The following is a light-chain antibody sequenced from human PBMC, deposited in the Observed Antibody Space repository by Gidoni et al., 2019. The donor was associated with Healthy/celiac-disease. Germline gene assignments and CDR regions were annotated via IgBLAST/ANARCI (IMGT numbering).Light chain of an antibody. CDR2: GAS. CDR1: QIVRSN. CDR3: QQYNNWPQT. V-gene: IGKV3-15*01. Sequence: EIVMTQSPATLSVSPGERATLSCRASQIVRSNLAWYQQKPVQATRLLIYGASTRATGIPARFSGSGSGTEFTLTISILQSEDFAVYYCQQYNNWPQTFGQGTKVEIK. J-gene: IGKJ1*01.